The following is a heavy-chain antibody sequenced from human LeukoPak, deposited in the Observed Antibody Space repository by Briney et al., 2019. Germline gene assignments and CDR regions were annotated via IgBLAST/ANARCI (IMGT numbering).Heavy chain of an antibody. D-gene: IGHD2-21*01. Sequence: GGSLRLSCAASGFTFSSYAMSWVRQAPGKGLEWVSAISGSGGSTYYADSVKGRFTISRDNSKNTLYLQMNSLRAEDTAVYYCAKAPRRVAYFGYGMDVWGQGTTVTVSS. J-gene: IGHJ6*02. V-gene: IGHV3-23*01. CDR1: GFTFSSYA. CDR3: AKAPRRVAYFGYGMDV. CDR2: ISGSGGST.